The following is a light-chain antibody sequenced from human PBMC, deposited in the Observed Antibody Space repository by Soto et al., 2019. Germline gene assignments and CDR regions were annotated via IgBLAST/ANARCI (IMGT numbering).Light chain of an antibody. CDR2: GAS. CDR1: QTIIGNY. V-gene: IGKV3-20*01. J-gene: IGKJ3*01. Sequence: ESVLTQSPGTLSLSPGERATLSCRASQTIIGNYLAWYQQKPGQAPRLLIYGASNRATGVPDRFSGSYSGTDFALTISRLEPEDFALYYCQQYEASPLTFGPGTKVDVK. CDR3: QQYEASPLT.